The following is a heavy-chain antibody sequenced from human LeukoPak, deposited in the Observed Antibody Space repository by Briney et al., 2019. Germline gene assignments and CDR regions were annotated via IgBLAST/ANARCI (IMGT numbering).Heavy chain of an antibody. CDR2: LSDSGGNT. D-gene: IGHD6-13*01. V-gene: IGHV3-23*01. J-gene: IGHJ3*02. Sequence: GGSLRLSCAATGFSLSSYAMSWVRQAPGEGLEWVSGLSDSGGNTIYADSVKGRFTISRDNSKNTLFLQMNSLRAEDTAVYYCAKGQGRYSSSWSRDASDIWGQGTMVTVSS. CDR1: GFSLSSYA. CDR3: AKGQGRYSSSWSRDASDI.